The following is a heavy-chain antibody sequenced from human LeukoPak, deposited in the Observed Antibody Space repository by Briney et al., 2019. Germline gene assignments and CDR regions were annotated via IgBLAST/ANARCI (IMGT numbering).Heavy chain of an antibody. D-gene: IGHD2-2*01. CDR1: GFTFSNYW. V-gene: IGHV3-74*01. J-gene: IGHJ4*02. CDR3: ARDGYCSSTSCYYFDY. CDR2: INSDGSST. Sequence: GGSLRLSCAASGFTFSNYWIHWVRQAPGKGLVWVSRINSDGSSTSYADSVKGRFTISRDNAKNALYLQMNSLRAEDTAVYYCARDGYCSSTSCYYFDYWGQGTLAIVSS.